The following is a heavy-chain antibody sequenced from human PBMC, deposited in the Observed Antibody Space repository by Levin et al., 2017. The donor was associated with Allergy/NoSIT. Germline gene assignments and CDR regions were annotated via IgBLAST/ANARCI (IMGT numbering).Heavy chain of an antibody. CDR1: GGSISSYY. V-gene: IGHV4-59*08. Sequence: PSETLSLTCTVSGGSISSYYWSWIRQPPGKGLEWIGYIYYSGSTNYNPSLKSRVTISVDTSKNQFSLKLSSVTAADTAVYYCASSPNGAWFDPWGQGTLVTVSS. J-gene: IGHJ5*02. CDR2: IYYSGST. D-gene: IGHD7-27*01. CDR3: ASSPNGAWFDP.